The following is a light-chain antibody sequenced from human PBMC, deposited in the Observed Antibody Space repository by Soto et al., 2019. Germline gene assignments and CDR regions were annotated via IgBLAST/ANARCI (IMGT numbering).Light chain of an antibody. CDR1: QSVSSY. Sequence: EVVLTQSPDTVSLSPGERATLSCRASQSVSSYLAWYQQKPGQAPRLLIYDASNRATGIPARFSGSGSGTDFTLTISTLEPEDFAVYYCQQRSNWPPTFGGGTKVEIK. CDR3: QQRSNWPPT. J-gene: IGKJ4*01. V-gene: IGKV3-11*01. CDR2: DAS.